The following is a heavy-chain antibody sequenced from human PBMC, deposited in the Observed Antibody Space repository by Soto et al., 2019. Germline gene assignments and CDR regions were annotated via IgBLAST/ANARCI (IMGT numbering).Heavy chain of an antibody. CDR2: ISGSGGST. J-gene: IGHJ5*02. Sequence: PGGSLRLSCAASGFTFSSYAMSWVRQAPGKGLECVSAISGSGGSTYYADSVKGRFTISRDNSKNTLYLQMNSLRAEDTAVYYCAKDPEWLVQTPTGWFDPWGQGTLVTVSS. V-gene: IGHV3-23*01. D-gene: IGHD6-19*01. CDR3: AKDPEWLVQTPTGWFDP. CDR1: GFTFSSYA.